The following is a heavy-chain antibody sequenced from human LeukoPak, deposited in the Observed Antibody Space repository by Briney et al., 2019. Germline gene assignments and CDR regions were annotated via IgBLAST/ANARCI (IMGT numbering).Heavy chain of an antibody. CDR3: ARDYDILTGYLHDAFDI. V-gene: IGHV1-2*02. J-gene: IGHJ3*02. CDR2: INPNSGGT. D-gene: IGHD3-9*01. Sequence: ASVKVSCKASGYTFTGYYMHWVRQASGQGLEWMGWINPNSGGTNYAQKFQGRVTMTRDTSISTAYMELSRLRSDDTAVYYCARDYDILTGYLHDAFDIWGQGTMVTVSS. CDR1: GYTFTGYY.